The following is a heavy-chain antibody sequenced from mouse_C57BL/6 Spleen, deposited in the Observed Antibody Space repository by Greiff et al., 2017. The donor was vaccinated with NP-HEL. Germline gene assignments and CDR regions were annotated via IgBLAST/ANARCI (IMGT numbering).Heavy chain of an antibody. D-gene: IGHD1-1*01. CDR1: GFTFSSYA. J-gene: IGHJ2*01. V-gene: IGHV5-4*01. Sequence: EVQGVESGGGLVKPGGSLKLSCAASGFTFSSYAMSWVRQTPEKRLEWVATISDGGSYTYYPDNVKGRFTISRDNAKNNLYLQMSHLKSEDTAMYYCARASTVAYFDYWGQGTTLTVSS. CDR2: ISDGGSYT. CDR3: ARASTVAYFDY.